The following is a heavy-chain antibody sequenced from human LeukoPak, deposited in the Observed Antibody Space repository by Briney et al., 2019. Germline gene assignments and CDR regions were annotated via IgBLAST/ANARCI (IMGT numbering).Heavy chain of an antibody. D-gene: IGHD5-18*01. CDR1: GGSISSYY. V-gene: IGHV4-59*01. CDR3: ARNAGAYSYEF. CDR2: ISDTGST. Sequence: SETLSLTCTVSGGSISSYYWSWIRQPPGKGLEWIGYISDTGSTNYNPSLKSRVTISVDMSKNQFSLKVTSVTAADTAVYFCARNAGAYSYEFWGQGVLVSVSS. J-gene: IGHJ4*02.